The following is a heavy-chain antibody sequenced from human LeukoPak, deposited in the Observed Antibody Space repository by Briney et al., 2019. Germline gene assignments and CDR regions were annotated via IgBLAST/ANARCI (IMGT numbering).Heavy chain of an antibody. CDR2: IYYTGST. Sequence: PSETLSLTCTVSGGSITSYYWSWIRQPPGKGLEWVGYIYYTGSTNYNPSLKSRVTVSLDTSKNQFSLKMSSVTAADTAVYYCARADYYDFWSGLDYWGQGTLVTVSS. CDR1: GGSITSYY. V-gene: IGHV4-59*01. J-gene: IGHJ4*02. CDR3: ARADYYDFWSGLDY. D-gene: IGHD3-3*01.